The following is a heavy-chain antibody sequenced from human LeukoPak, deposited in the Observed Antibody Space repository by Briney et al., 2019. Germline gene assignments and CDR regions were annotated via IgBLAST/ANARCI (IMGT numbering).Heavy chain of an antibody. D-gene: IGHD3-10*01. V-gene: IGHV4-59*08. Sequence: SETLSLTCTVSGGSISSYYWSWIRQPPGKGLGWIGYIYYSGSTNYNPSLKSRVTISVDTSKNQFSLKLNSVTAADTAVYYCARLTGSASELYNCFDPWGQGTLVTVSS. CDR2: IYYSGST. J-gene: IGHJ5*02. CDR1: GGSISSYY. CDR3: ARLTGSASELYNCFDP.